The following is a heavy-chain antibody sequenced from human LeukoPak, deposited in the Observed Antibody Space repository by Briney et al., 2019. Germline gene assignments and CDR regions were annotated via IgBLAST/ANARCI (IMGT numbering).Heavy chain of an antibody. J-gene: IGHJ6*02. D-gene: IGHD3-3*01. CDR3: ARDRVRRITIFGVVTPYYGMDV. CDR2: IKQDGSEK. CDR1: GFTFSSYW. Sequence: GGSLRLSCAASGFTFSSYWMSWVRQAPGKGLEWVANIKQDGSEKYYVDSVKGRFTISRDNAKNSLYLQMNSLRAEDTAVYYCARDRVRRITIFGVVTPYYGMDVWGQGTTVTVSS. V-gene: IGHV3-7*01.